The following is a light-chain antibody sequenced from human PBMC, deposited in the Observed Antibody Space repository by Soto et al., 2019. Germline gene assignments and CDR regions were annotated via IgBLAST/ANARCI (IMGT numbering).Light chain of an antibody. CDR2: KAS. CDR3: QQHNSFSIT. V-gene: IGKV1-5*03. Sequence: EIQMTQSTSTLSASVGDRVTITCRASESMSRWLAWYQQKPGKAPKLLIYKASSLESGVPSRFSGSGSGTEFTLTINSLQADDFATYYCQQHNSFSITFAQRTRLAVK. J-gene: IGKJ5*01. CDR1: ESMSRW.